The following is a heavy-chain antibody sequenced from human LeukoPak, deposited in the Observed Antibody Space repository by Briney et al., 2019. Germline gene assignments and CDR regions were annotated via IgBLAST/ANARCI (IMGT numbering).Heavy chain of an antibody. J-gene: IGHJ5*02. V-gene: IGHV3-7*05. Sequence: GGSLRLSCAASGFTFSNYGMTWVRQAPGKGLEWVANIKQDGSEKYYVDSVKGRFTISKDNAKNSLYLQMNSLRAEDMAVYYCARGHVWFDPWGQGTLVTVSS. CDR1: GFTFSNYG. CDR2: IKQDGSEK. CDR3: ARGHVWFDP.